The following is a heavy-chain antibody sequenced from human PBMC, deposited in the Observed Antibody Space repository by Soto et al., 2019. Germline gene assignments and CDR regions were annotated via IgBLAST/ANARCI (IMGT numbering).Heavy chain of an antibody. V-gene: IGHV3-21*06. D-gene: IGHD1-26*01. Sequence: PVGSLRLSCADSGFMFSAYTMNWVRQAPGKGLEWLSSISDDSSYIDYADSLRGRFTVSRDNARNSLYLQIDSLGVEDTAVYYCATTYYFNHWGPGTLVTVSS. J-gene: IGHJ1*01. CDR2: ISDDSSYI. CDR1: GFMFSAYT. CDR3: ATTYYFNH.